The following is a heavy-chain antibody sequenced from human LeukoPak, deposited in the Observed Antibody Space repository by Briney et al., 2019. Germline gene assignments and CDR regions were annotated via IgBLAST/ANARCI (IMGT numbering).Heavy chain of an antibody. Sequence: ASVKVSCKASGYTFTGYYMHWVRQAPGQGLEWMGWINPNSGGTNYAQKFQGRVTMTRDTSISTAYMELSRLRSDDTAVYYRARAFWLAFNSNNAFDIWGQGTMVTVSS. V-gene: IGHV1-2*02. CDR1: GYTFTGYY. D-gene: IGHD2/OR15-2a*01. CDR3: ARAFWLAFNSNNAFDI. J-gene: IGHJ3*02. CDR2: INPNSGGT.